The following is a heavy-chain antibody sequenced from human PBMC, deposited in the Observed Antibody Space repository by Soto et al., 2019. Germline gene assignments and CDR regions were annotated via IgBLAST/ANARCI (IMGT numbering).Heavy chain of an antibody. CDR1: GFTFSSYG. V-gene: IGHV3-33*01. D-gene: IGHD3-10*01. CDR3: AREGTDHDAFDI. Sequence: QVQLVESGGGVVQPGRSLRLSCAASGFTFSSYGMHWVRQAPGKGLEWVAVIWYDGSNKYYADSVKGRFTISRDNSKNTLYLQINSLRAEDTAVYYCAREGTDHDAFDIWGQGTMVTVSS. J-gene: IGHJ3*02. CDR2: IWYDGSNK.